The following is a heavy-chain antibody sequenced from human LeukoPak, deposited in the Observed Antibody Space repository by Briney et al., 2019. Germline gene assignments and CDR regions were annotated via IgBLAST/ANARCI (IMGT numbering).Heavy chain of an antibody. Sequence: GGSLRLSCAASGFTFSSYAMSWVRQAPGKGLEWVSAISGSGGSTYYADSVKGRFTIFRDNSKNTLYLQMNSLRAEDTAVYYCAKAAYSSSWYWRFGGLDYWGQGTLVTVSS. D-gene: IGHD6-13*01. J-gene: IGHJ4*02. CDR1: GFTFSSYA. CDR2: ISGSGGST. V-gene: IGHV3-23*01. CDR3: AKAAYSSSWYWRFGGLDY.